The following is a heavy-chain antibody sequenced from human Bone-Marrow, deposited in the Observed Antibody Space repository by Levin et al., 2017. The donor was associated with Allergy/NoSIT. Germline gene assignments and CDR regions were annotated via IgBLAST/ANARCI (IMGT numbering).Heavy chain of an antibody. D-gene: IGHD1-14*01. V-gene: IGHV3-33*01. J-gene: IGHJ3*02. Sequence: GESLKISCAASGFTFSDHGMHWVRQAPGQGLEWVAFVWADGNNKNYADSMKDRFTISRDNSMNTLYLQMNSLTVEDMGIYYCAREERHRAFDIWGQGTMVTVSS. CDR2: VWADGNNK. CDR3: AREERHRAFDI. CDR1: GFTFSDHG.